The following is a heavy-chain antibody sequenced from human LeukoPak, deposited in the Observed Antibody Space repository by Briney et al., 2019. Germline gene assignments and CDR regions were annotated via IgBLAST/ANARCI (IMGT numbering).Heavy chain of an antibody. CDR1: GFAFNTYA. Sequence: PGRSLRLSCEASGFAFNTYAMHWVRQAPGKGLEWVTLIWHDGSHKFYIDSVRGRFTISRDNSKNTVYLQMNGLRAEDTAVYYCAREIFGPGSYPDYWGQGTLVAVSS. V-gene: IGHV3-33*01. CDR3: AREIFGPGSYPDY. J-gene: IGHJ4*02. D-gene: IGHD3-10*01. CDR2: IWHDGSHK.